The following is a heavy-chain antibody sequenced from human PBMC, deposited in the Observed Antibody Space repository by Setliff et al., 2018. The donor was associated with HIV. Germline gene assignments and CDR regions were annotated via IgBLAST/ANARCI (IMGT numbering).Heavy chain of an antibody. Sequence: VASVKVSCKTSGYAFTSYHIHWVRQAPGQGLEWVGKIFVGDSTTHYAQKFQGRVTLTSDTSTNTVYMELSSLRSEDTAVYYCAREGPKTYYFDYWGQGTQVTVSS. CDR3: AREGPKTYYFDY. J-gene: IGHJ4*02. CDR2: IFVGDSTT. V-gene: IGHV1-46*01. CDR1: GYAFTSYH.